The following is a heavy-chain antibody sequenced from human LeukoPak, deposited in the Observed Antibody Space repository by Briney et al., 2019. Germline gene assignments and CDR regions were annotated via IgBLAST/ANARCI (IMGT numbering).Heavy chain of an antibody. Sequence: PGGSLRLSCAASGFTFSSYGMHWVRQAPGKGLEWVAALSYDGSNKYYADSVKGRFTISRDNSKNTLYLQINSLRAEDTAVYYCAKDYVSYCSSTSCYNWFDPWGQGTLVTVSS. J-gene: IGHJ5*02. CDR1: GFTFSSYG. CDR3: AKDYVSYCSSTSCYNWFDP. D-gene: IGHD2-2*01. CDR2: LSYDGSNK. V-gene: IGHV3-30*18.